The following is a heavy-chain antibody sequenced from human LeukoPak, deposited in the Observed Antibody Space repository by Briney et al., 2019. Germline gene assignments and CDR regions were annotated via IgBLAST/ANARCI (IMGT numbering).Heavy chain of an antibody. CDR1: GFTFKSTF. V-gene: IGHV3-21*01. J-gene: IGHJ5*02. CDR3: TRDYGARDH. Sequence: GGSLRLSCAVSGFTFKSTFMNWVRQAPGKGLEWVSSISSSGSYIHYADSVKGRFTVSRDNDNDTLYLHMTGLSAEDSATYYCTRDYGARDHWGQGTLVTVSS. D-gene: IGHD4-17*01. CDR2: ISSSGSYI.